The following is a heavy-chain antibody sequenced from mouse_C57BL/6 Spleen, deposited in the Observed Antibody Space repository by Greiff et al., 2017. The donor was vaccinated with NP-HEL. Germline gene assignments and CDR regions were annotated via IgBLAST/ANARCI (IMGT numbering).Heavy chain of an antibody. D-gene: IGHD3-1*01. J-gene: IGHJ4*01. CDR3: ARDGTRYAMDD. Sequence: EVQVVESGGGLVKPGGSLKLSCAASGFTFSSYAMSWVRQTPGKRLEWVATISAGGSYTYYPDNVKGRFTISRDNAKNNLYLQMSHLKSEDTAMYYCARDGTRYAMDDWGQGTSVTVSS. CDR1: GFTFSSYA. V-gene: IGHV5-4*01. CDR2: ISAGGSYT.